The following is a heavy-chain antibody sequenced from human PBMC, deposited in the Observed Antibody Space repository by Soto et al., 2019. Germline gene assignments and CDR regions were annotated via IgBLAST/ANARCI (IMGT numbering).Heavy chain of an antibody. CDR2: IRGDGGQK. Sequence: EVQLVESGGGLVQPGGSLRLSCAASGFTFTTYWMNWVRQAPGKGLEWVAMIRGDGGQKFYVGSVEGRCTISRDNAKNSLSLELNSLRAEDTAVYYCARGDYGSDYWCQGTMDTVSS. CDR3: ARGDYGSDY. D-gene: IGHD3-10*01. V-gene: IGHV3-7*01. CDR1: GFTFTTYW. J-gene: IGHJ4*02.